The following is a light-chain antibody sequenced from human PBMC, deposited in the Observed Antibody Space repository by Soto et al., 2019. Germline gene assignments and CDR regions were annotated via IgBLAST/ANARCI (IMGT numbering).Light chain of an antibody. J-gene: IGKJ1*01. CDR1: EVIGNS. V-gene: IGKV1-16*02. CDR3: QQYKSYPWT. CDR2: AAS. Sequence: DIQMTQSPSSLSASVGDRVTITCRASEVIGNSLGWFQQKPGKAPETLIFAASSLQSGVTSKFSGSGSGTHFTLTINSLQPEDFATYYCQQYKSYPWTVGQGTKVDSK.